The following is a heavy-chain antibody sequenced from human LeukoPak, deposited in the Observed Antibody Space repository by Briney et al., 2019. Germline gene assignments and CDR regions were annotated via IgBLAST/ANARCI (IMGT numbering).Heavy chain of an antibody. V-gene: IGHV4-34*01. CDR2: INHSGST. D-gene: IGHD2-21*02. J-gene: IGHJ4*02. CDR1: GGSFSGYY. CDR3: ARGLTPPEHCGGDCYSNYFDY. Sequence: SETLSLTCAVYGGSFSGYYWSWIRQPPGKGLEWIGEINHSGSTNYNPSLKSRVTISVDTSKNQFSLKLSSVTAADTAVYYCARGLTPPEHCGGDCYSNYFDYWGQGTLVTVSS.